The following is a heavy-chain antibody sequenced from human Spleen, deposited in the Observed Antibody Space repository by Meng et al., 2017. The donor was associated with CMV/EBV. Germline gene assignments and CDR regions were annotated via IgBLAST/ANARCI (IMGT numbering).Heavy chain of an antibody. CDR3: AKDWWLSSRRGAGIDV. V-gene: IGHV3-21*01. CDR2: ISSSSSYI. J-gene: IGHJ6*02. Sequence: GGSLRLSCAASGFTFSSYSMNWVRQAPGKGLEWVSSISSSSSYIYYADSVKGRFTISRDNAKNTLYIQMNSLRAEDTAVYYCAKDWWLSSRRGAGIDVWGQGITVTVSS. D-gene: IGHD3-22*01. CDR1: GFTFSSYS.